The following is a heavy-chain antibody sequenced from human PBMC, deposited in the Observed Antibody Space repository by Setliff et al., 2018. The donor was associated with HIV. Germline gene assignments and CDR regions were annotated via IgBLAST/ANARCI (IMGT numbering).Heavy chain of an antibody. J-gene: IGHJ4*02. CDR1: GYTFTDYA. CDR2: LNAGNGNT. Sequence: ASVKVSCKASGYTFTDYAMHWVRQAPGQRLEWMGWLNAGNGNTKYSQKIQGRVTITRDTSASTASMELSSLRSEDTAVYYCARSIQTALDYWGQGTLVTVSS. CDR3: ARSIQTALDY. D-gene: IGHD5-18*01. V-gene: IGHV1-3*01.